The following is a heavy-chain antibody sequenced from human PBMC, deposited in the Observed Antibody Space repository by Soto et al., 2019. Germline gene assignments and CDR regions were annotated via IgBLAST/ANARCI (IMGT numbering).Heavy chain of an antibody. CDR2: IHHSGAT. CDR1: GASISDCDW. Sequence: QVHLQESGPGLVKPSGTLSLTCAVSGASISDCDWWSWARQPPGKGLEWIGEIHHSGATNHNSSVKRRVTISLDKSKNRLSLQLNYVTAADTAVYYCATRDYTASPYWGQGILVTVSS. J-gene: IGHJ4*02. D-gene: IGHD2-2*02. V-gene: IGHV4-4*02. CDR3: ATRDYTASPY.